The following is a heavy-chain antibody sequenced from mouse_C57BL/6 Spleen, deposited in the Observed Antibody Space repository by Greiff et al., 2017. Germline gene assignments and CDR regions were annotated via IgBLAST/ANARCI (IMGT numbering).Heavy chain of an antibody. CDR3: ARHGYSNSGIMDY. CDR2: ISSGGSYT. J-gene: IGHJ4*01. D-gene: IGHD2-5*01. V-gene: IGHV5-6*01. Sequence: EVKLMESGGDLVKPGGSLKLSCAASGFTFSSYGMSWVRQTPDKRLEWVATISSGGSYTYYPDSVKGRFTISRDNAKNTLYLQMSSLKSEDTAMXYCARHGYSNSGIMDYWGQGTSVTVSS. CDR1: GFTFSSYG.